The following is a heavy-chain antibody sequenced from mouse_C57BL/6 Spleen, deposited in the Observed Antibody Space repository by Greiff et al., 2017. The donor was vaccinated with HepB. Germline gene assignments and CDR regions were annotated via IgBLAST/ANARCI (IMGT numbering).Heavy chain of an antibody. CDR2: IYPSDSET. CDR3: ARLYYGSSGFAY. Sequence: VKLQQPGAELVRPGSSVKLSCKASGYTFTSYWMDWVKQRPGQGLEWIGNIYPSDSETHYNQKFKDKATLTVDKSSSTAYMQLSSLTSEDSAVYYCARLYYGSSGFAYWGQGTLVTVSA. D-gene: IGHD1-1*01. CDR1: GYTFTSYW. V-gene: IGHV1-61*01. J-gene: IGHJ3*01.